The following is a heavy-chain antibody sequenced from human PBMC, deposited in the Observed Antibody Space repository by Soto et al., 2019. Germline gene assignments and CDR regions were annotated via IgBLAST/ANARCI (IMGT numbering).Heavy chain of an antibody. J-gene: IGHJ6*02. Sequence: ASVKVSCKASGYTFTNYGLSWVRQAPGQGPEWMGWISGYNGNTSYAQKVQGRVTMTTDTSTSTAYMELRSLRSDDTAVYYCARSGAAGTFYYYYGMDVWGQGTTVTVSS. D-gene: IGHD6-13*01. CDR1: GYTFTNYG. CDR2: ISGYNGNT. V-gene: IGHV1-18*01. CDR3: ARSGAAGTFYYYYGMDV.